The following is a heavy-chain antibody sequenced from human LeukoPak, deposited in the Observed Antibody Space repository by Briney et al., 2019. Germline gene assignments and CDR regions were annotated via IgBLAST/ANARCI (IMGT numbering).Heavy chain of an antibody. CDR3: ARDRGYSYGSHFDY. V-gene: IGHV4-59*01. Sequence: KTSETLSLTCTVSGGSISSYYWSWIRQPPGKGLEWIGYIYYSGSTNYNPSLKSRVTISVDTSKNQFSLKLSSVTAADTAVYYCARDRGYSYGSHFDYWGQGTLVTVSS. CDR2: IYYSGST. CDR1: GGSISSYY. D-gene: IGHD5-18*01. J-gene: IGHJ4*02.